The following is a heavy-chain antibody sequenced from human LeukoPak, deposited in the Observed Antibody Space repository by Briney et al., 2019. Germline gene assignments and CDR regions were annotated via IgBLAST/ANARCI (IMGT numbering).Heavy chain of an antibody. CDR1: GGSFSPYY. CDR3: ARELSPRDGKGYYFDY. CDR2: IYTSGST. J-gene: IGHJ4*02. V-gene: IGHV4-4*07. Sequence: SETLSLTCSVSGGSFSPYYWSWIRQSAGKGLEWLGRIYTSGSTNYNPSLKSRVTISVDTSKNQFSLKLSSVAAADTAMYYCARELSPRDGKGYYFDYWGQGTLVTVSS. D-gene: IGHD2-21*02.